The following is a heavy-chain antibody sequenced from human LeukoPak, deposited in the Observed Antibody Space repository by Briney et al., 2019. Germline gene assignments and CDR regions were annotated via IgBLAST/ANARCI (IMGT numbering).Heavy chain of an antibody. CDR3: ATDPLTRDQYFGS. Sequence: GGSLRLSCAASGFTFSSYAMSWVRQAPGKGLEWVSAISGSGGSTYCADSVKGRFTISRDNSKNTLYLQMNSLKTEDTAIYYCATDPLTRDQYFGSWGQGTLVTVSS. V-gene: IGHV3-23*01. D-gene: IGHD7-27*01. J-gene: IGHJ4*02. CDR2: ISGSGGST. CDR1: GFTFSSYA.